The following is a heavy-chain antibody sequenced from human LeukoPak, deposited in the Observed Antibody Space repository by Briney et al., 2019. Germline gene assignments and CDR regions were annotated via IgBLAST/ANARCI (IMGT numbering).Heavy chain of an antibody. CDR2: ISWNSNSI. Sequence: GRSLRFSCAASGFTFDDYAMHWVRQAPGKGLEWVSSISWNSNSIDYADSVKGRFTISRDNAKNSLYLQLNSLRAEDMALYYCARGRYYHDTSGYYSLDYWGQGTLVTVSS. J-gene: IGHJ4*02. CDR1: GFTFDDYA. V-gene: IGHV3-9*03. CDR3: ARGRYYHDTSGYYSLDY. D-gene: IGHD3-22*01.